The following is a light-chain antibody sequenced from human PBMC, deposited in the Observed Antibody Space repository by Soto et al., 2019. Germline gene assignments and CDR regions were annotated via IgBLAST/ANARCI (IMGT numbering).Light chain of an antibody. CDR1: QSISSN. CDR2: FAS. V-gene: IGKV1-39*01. Sequence: DIQLTQSPSSLSASVGDGVTITCRASQSISSNLNWYQQIPGKPPKLLIYFASTLQRGVPSRFNGRGSGPDFSLTIRSLQPEDFATYYCQQSYCTPLTFGGGTKVEIQ. CDR3: QQSYCTPLT. J-gene: IGKJ4*01.